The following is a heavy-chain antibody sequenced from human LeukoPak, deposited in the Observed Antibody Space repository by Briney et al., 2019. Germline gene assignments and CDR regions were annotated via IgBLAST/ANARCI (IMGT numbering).Heavy chain of an antibody. CDR2: ISGSGGST. J-gene: IGHJ3*02. Sequence: GGSLRLSCAASGFTFSSYAMSWVRQAPGKGLEWVSSISGSGGSTYYADSVKGRFTISRDNSKNTLYPQINSLRAEDTAVYYCAKDLADGYNANAFDIWGQGTMVTVSS. V-gene: IGHV3-23*01. CDR3: AKDLADGYNANAFDI. CDR1: GFTFSSYA. D-gene: IGHD5-12*01.